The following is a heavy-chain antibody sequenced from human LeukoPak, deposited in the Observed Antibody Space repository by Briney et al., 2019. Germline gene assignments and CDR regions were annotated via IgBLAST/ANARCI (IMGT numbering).Heavy chain of an antibody. CDR3: AKAASYDFWSGYPNFDY. D-gene: IGHD3-3*01. V-gene: IGHV3-23*01. J-gene: IGHJ4*02. Sequence: GGSLRLSCAASGFTFSSYAMSWVRQAPGKGLEWVSAISGSGGSTCYADSVKGRFTISRDNSKNTLYLQMNSLRAEDTAVYYCAKAASYDFWSGYPNFDYWGQGTLVTVSS. CDR2: ISGSGGST. CDR1: GFTFSSYA.